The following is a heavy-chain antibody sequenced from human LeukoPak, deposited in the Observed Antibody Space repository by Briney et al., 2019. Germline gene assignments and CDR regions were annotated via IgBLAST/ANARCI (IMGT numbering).Heavy chain of an antibody. J-gene: IGHJ4*02. CDR2: ISSSSSYI. CDR3: AGPGRGVVVIRY. V-gene: IGHV3-21*01. Sequence: GGSLRLSCAASGFTFSSFGINWVRQAPGKGLEWVSSISSSSSYIYYADSVKGRFTISRDNAKNSLYLQMNSLRAEDTAVYYCAGPGRGVVVIRYWGQGTLVTVSS. CDR1: GFTFSSFG. D-gene: IGHD3-22*01.